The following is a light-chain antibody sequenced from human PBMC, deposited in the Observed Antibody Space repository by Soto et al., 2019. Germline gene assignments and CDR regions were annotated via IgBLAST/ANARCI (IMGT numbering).Light chain of an antibody. J-gene: IGLJ3*02. Sequence: QSVLTQPHSASGTPGQRVTISCSESSSSIGSNYIYWYQQLPGTAPKLLIYRDSQRPSGVPDRFSGSKSGTSASLAISGLRSEDEANYYCAACDDSLRGWVFGGGTKLTVL. V-gene: IGLV1-47*01. CDR3: AACDDSLRGWV. CDR1: SSSIGSNY. CDR2: RDS.